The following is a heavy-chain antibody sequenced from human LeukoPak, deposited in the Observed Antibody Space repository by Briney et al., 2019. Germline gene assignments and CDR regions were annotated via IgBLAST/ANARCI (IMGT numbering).Heavy chain of an antibody. V-gene: IGHV4-59*08. CDR3: ARLPYSSSSFDY. Sequence: RASETLSLTCTVSGGSISSYYWSWIRQPPGKGLEWIGYIYYSGSTNYNPSLKSRVTISVDTSKNQFSLKLSSVTAADTAVYYCARLPYSSSSFDYWGQGTLVTVSS. J-gene: IGHJ4*02. D-gene: IGHD6-6*01. CDR1: GGSISSYY. CDR2: IYYSGST.